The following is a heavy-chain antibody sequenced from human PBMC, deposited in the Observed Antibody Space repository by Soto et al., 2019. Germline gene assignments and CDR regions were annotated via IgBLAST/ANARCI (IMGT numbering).Heavy chain of an antibody. V-gene: IGHV3-30-3*01. J-gene: IGHJ4*02. D-gene: IGHD5-12*01. CDR3: GRVLFGYVDPIDS. CDR2: ISDDGSDK. CDR1: GFSFRTYG. Sequence: GGSLRLSCSDSGFSFRTYGMHWVRQAPGKGLEWVAFISDDGSDKYYADSVKGRFTISRDNSENTLYLQMNSLRVEDTAVYYCGRVLFGYVDPIDSWGQGTLVTVSS.